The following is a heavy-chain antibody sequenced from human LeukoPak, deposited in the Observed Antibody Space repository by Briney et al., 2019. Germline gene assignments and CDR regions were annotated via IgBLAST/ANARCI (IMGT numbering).Heavy chain of an antibody. CDR1: GFTVSSNY. J-gene: IGHJ4*02. V-gene: IGHV3-23*01. CDR3: AKSNSTFGDPFDY. Sequence: PGGSLRLSCAASGFTVSSNYMSWVRQAPGKGLEWVSAISGSGGSTYYADSVKGRFTISRDNSKNTLYLQMNSLRAEDTAVYYCAKSNSTFGDPFDYWGQGTLVTVSS. D-gene: IGHD3-16*01. CDR2: ISGSGGST.